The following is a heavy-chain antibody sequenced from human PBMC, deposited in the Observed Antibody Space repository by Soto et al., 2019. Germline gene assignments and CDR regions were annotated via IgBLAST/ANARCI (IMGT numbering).Heavy chain of an antibody. J-gene: IGHJ4*02. D-gene: IGHD5-18*01. V-gene: IGHV1-3*01. CDR2: INAGNGNT. CDR1: GYTFTSYA. Sequence: ASVKVSCKASGYTFTSYAMHWVRQAPGQRLEWMGWINAGNGNTKYSQKFQGRVTITRDTSASTAYMELSSLRSEDTAVYYCAGCPGIVYRYGLAVHYWGQGTLVTVSS. CDR3: AGCPGIVYRYGLAVHY.